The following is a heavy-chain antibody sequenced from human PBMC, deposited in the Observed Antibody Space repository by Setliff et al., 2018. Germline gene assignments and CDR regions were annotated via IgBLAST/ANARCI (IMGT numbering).Heavy chain of an antibody. Sequence: LRLSCAASGFTFSSYWMHWVRQAPGKGLVWVSRINSDGSSTSYADSVKGRFTISRDNAKNTLYLQMNSLRAEDTAVYYCAREVNDNFWSGYLYYYGMDVWGQGTTVTVS. J-gene: IGHJ6*02. CDR1: GFTFSSYW. CDR2: INSDGSST. D-gene: IGHD3-3*01. V-gene: IGHV3-74*01. CDR3: AREVNDNFWSGYLYYYGMDV.